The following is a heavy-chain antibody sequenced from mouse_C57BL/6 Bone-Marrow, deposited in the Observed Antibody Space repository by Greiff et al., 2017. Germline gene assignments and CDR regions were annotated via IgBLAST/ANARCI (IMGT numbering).Heavy chain of an antibody. D-gene: IGHD1-1*01. V-gene: IGHV1-55*01. J-gene: IGHJ1*03. Sequence: QVQLQQPGAELVKPGASVTMSCKASGYTFTSYWITWVKQRPGQGLEWIGDIYPGSGSTNYNEKFKSKATLTVDTSSSTAYMQLSSLTSEDSAVYYCARKASGSSYDWYFDVWGTGTTVTVSS. CDR2: IYPGSGST. CDR1: GYTFTSYW. CDR3: ARKASGSSYDWYFDV.